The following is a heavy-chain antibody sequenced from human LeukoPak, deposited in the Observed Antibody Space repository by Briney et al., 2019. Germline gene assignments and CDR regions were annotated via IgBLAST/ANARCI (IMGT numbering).Heavy chain of an antibody. Sequence: GGSLRLSCAASGFTFSSYSMNWVRQAPGKGLEWVSSISSSSSYIYYADSVKGRFTISRDNAKNSLYLQMNSLRAEDTAVYYCARDPGGGYDLYYFDYWGQGTLVTVSS. V-gene: IGHV3-21*01. CDR1: GFTFSSYS. CDR3: ARDPGGGYDLYYFDY. CDR2: ISSSSSYI. D-gene: IGHD5-12*01. J-gene: IGHJ4*02.